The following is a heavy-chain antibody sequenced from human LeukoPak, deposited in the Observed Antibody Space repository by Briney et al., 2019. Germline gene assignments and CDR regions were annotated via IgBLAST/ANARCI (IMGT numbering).Heavy chain of an antibody. CDR2: IYYSGST. Sequence: PSETLSLTCTVSGGSISSYYWSWIQQPPGKGLEWIGYIYYSGSTNYNPSLKSRVTISVDTSKNQFSLKLSSVTAADTAVYYCARATVRGVIIGSDAFDIWGQGTMVTVSS. CDR1: GGSISSYY. J-gene: IGHJ3*02. D-gene: IGHD3-10*01. CDR3: ARATVRGVIIGSDAFDI. V-gene: IGHV4-59*01.